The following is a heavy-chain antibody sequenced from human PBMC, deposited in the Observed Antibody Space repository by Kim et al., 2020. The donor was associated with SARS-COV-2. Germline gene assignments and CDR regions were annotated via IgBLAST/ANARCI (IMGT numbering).Heavy chain of an antibody. J-gene: IGHJ3*02. Sequence: GGSLRLSCAASGFTFSSYAMSWVRQAPGKGLEWVSAISGSGGSTYYADSVKGRFTISRDNSKNTLYLQMNSLRAEDTAVYYCAKAPFASFTVTLGRAFDIWGQGTMVTVSS. CDR1: GFTFSSYA. V-gene: IGHV3-23*01. D-gene: IGHD4-17*01. CDR2: ISGSGGST. CDR3: AKAPFASFTVTLGRAFDI.